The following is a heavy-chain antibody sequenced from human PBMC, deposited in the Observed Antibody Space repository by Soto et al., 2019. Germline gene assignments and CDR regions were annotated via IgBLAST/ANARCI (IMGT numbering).Heavy chain of an antibody. V-gene: IGHV3-11*01. J-gene: IGHJ4*02. CDR3: ARAAAARPAAWY. D-gene: IGHD6-6*01. CDR1: GFTFGDYY. CDR2: ISSSGSST. Sequence: QVQLVESGGGLVKPGGSLRLSCAASGFTFGDYYMSWIRQAQGKGLEWVSYISSSGSSTYYVDSVKGRFTISRDNAKNSLYLQMDSLGAEDTAVYYCARAAAARPAAWYGGQGTLVTVSS.